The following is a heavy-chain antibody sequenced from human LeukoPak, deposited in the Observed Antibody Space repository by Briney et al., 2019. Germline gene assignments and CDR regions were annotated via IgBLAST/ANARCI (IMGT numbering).Heavy chain of an antibody. D-gene: IGHD3-9*01. CDR1: GVSINDYY. V-gene: IGHV4-34*01. CDR3: ARIRCGHSGSVCYNH. CDR2: ISHTEGT. J-gene: IGHJ1*01. Sequence: PSETLSLTCGVVGVSINDYYWSWIRQSPGKGLEGIGEISHTEGTRYNPSLESRVTTSVGTSENQLSLKLIFVTAADTAVYYCARIRCGHSGSVCYNHWGLGTLVTVSS.